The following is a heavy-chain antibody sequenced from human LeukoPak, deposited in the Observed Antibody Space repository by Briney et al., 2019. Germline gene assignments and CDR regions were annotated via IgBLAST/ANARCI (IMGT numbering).Heavy chain of an antibody. CDR1: GYTFTSYD. J-gene: IGHJ6*02. CDR3: ARVFGTAVAGYLYYYYGMDV. D-gene: IGHD6-19*01. V-gene: IGHV1-8*01. Sequence: ASVKVSCKASGYTFTSYDINWVRQATGQGLEWMGWMNPNSGNTGYAQKFQGRVTMTRNTSISTAYMELSSLRSEDTAVYYCARVFGTAVAGYLYYYYGMDVWGQGTTVTVSS. CDR2: MNPNSGNT.